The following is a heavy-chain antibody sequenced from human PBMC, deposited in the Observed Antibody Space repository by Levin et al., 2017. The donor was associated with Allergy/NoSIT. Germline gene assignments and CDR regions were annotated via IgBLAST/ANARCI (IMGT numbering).Heavy chain of an antibody. CDR3: AKDLYSSGWYRGY. V-gene: IGHV3-23*01. CDR1: GFTFSSYA. D-gene: IGHD6-19*01. J-gene: IGHJ4*02. CDR2: ISGSGGST. Sequence: PGESLKISCAASGFTFSSYAMSWVRQAPGKGLEWVSAISGSGGSTYYADSVKGRFTISRDNSKNTLYLQMNSLRAEDTAVYYCAKDLYSSGWYRGYWGQGTLVTVSS.